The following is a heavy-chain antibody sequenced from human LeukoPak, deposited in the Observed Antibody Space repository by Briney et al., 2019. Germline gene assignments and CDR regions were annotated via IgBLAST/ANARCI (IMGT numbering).Heavy chain of an antibody. J-gene: IGHJ4*02. CDR3: ARVILPGYCSGGSCFPIYYFDY. CDR1: GGSFSGYY. D-gene: IGHD2-15*01. V-gene: IGHV4-34*01. CDR2: INHSGST. Sequence: PSETLSLTCAVYGGSFSGYYWSWIRQPPGKGLEWIGEINHSGSTNYNPSLKSRVTISVDTSKNQFSLKLSSVTAADTAVYYCARVILPGYCSGGSCFPIYYFDYWGQGTLVTVSS.